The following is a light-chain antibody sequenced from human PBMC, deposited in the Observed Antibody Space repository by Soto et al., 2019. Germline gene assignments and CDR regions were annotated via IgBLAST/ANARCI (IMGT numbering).Light chain of an antibody. CDR2: GAS. J-gene: IGKJ4*01. CDR1: QSVSSN. CDR3: QQYDNWPVT. V-gene: IGKV3-15*01. Sequence: EIVMTQSPATLSVSPGERATLSCRASQSVSSNLAWFQQKPGQAPRLLIYGASTRATGFPARFSGSGSGTDFTLTINGLQSEDFAIYYCQQYDNWPVTFGGGTKVDIK.